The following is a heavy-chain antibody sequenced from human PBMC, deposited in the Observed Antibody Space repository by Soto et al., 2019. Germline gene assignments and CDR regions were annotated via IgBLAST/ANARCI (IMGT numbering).Heavy chain of an antibody. D-gene: IGHD3-9*01. Sequence: PSETLSLTCTVSGGSISSSSYYWGWIRQPPGKGLEWIGSIYYSGSTYYNPSLKSRVTISVDTSKNQFSLKLSSVTAADTAVYYCARTLPYYDILTGSHDYWGQGTLVTVSS. V-gene: IGHV4-39*01. CDR3: ARTLPYYDILTGSHDY. CDR1: GGSISSSSYY. J-gene: IGHJ4*02. CDR2: IYYSGST.